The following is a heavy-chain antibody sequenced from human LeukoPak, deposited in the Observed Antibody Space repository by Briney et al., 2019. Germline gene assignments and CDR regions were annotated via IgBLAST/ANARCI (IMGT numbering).Heavy chain of an antibody. J-gene: IGHJ5*02. Sequence: PGGSLRLSCAASGFTFTTYVIHWVRQAPGKGLEWVAVISQTGRIETYADSVQGRFTVSRDNSKNTLYLQMNSLRAEDTAVYYCAKDRYDSSGEFDPWGQGTLVIVSS. D-gene: IGHD3-22*01. CDR2: ISQTGRIE. V-gene: IGHV3-30*04. CDR1: GFTFTTYV. CDR3: AKDRYDSSGEFDP.